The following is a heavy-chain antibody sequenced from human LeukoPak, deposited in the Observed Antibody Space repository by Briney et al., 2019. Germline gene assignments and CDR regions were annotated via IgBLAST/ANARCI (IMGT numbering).Heavy chain of an antibody. CDR3: ARGWDSGYVSF. CDR2: ISAYNGDT. CDR1: GYTFTTYG. J-gene: IGHJ4*02. Sequence: ASVEVSCKASGYTFTTYGISWVRQAPGQGLEWMGWISAYNGDTNYAQKFQGRVTMTTDTSTSTAYMELRSLRSDDTAVYYCARGWDSGYVSFWGQGTLVIVSS. D-gene: IGHD5-12*01. V-gene: IGHV1-18*01.